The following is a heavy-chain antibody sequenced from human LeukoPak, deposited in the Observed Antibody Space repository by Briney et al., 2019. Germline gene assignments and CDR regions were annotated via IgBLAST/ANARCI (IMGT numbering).Heavy chain of an antibody. J-gene: IGHJ4*02. Sequence: SETLSLTCTVYGGSFIGSYWSWIRQPPGKGLGWFGDINDSRSTNYNQSLKSRVAISVDTSKNHFSLRLSSVNAADTAVYYCARDSGSRINHWGQGTLVTVSS. V-gene: IGHV4-34*01. CDR2: INDSRST. D-gene: IGHD3-10*01. CDR3: ARDSGSRINH. CDR1: GGSFIGSY.